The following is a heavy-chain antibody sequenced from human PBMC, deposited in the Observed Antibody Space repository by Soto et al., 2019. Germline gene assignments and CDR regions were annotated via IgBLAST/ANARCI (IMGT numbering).Heavy chain of an antibody. Sequence: GGSLRLSCAASGFTFSSYAMSWVRQAPGKGLEWVSSISSSSSYIYYADSVKGRFTISRDNAKNSLYLQMNSLRAEDTAVYYCARDFSYAGSSPNFDYWGHGTLVTVSS. CDR3: ARDFSYAGSSPNFDY. J-gene: IGHJ4*01. V-gene: IGHV3-21*01. CDR2: ISSSSSYI. CDR1: GFTFSSYA. D-gene: IGHD3-16*01.